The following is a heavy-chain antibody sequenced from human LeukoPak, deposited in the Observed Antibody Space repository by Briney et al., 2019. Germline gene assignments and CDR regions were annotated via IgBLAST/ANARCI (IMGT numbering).Heavy chain of an antibody. CDR2: IRTVGTDK. V-gene: IGHV3-30*02. D-gene: IGHD3-16*01. Sequence: GGSLRLSCAASGFTFSSNGMHWVRQAPGKGLEWVAFIRTVGTDKYYADSVKGRFTISRDNSKNTLYLQMNSLRAEDTAVYYCARDLGGYGYFDYWGQGTLVTVSS. J-gene: IGHJ4*02. CDR1: GFTFSSNG. CDR3: ARDLGGYGYFDY.